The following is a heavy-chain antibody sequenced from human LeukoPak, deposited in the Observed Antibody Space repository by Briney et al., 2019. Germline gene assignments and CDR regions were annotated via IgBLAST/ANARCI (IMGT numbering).Heavy chain of an antibody. Sequence: PGGSLRLSCAASGFTVSSKYMSWVRQAPGKGLEWVSLIYSGGSAYYADSVKGRFTISRDNSKNTLYLQRNSLRAEDTAVYYCAKDSSGLDYWGQGTLVTVSS. V-gene: IGHV3-53*05. D-gene: IGHD3-22*01. CDR1: GFTVSSKY. CDR3: AKDSSGLDY. CDR2: IYSGGSA. J-gene: IGHJ4*02.